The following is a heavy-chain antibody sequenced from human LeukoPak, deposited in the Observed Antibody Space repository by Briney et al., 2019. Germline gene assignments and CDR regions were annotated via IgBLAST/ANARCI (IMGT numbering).Heavy chain of an antibody. CDR2: IIPIFGTA. Sequence: SVKVSCKASGGTFSSYAISWVRQAPGQGLEWMGGIIPIFGTANYAQKFQGRVTITADESTSTAYMELSSLRSEDTAVYYCAREGSVDWLGRRPLYSDYWGQGTLVTVSS. V-gene: IGHV1-69*01. CDR1: GGTFSSYA. CDR3: AREGSVDWLGRRPLYSDY. D-gene: IGHD3-9*01. J-gene: IGHJ4*02.